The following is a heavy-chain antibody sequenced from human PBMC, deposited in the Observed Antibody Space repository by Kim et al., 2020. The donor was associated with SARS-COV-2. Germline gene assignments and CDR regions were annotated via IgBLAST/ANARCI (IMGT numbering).Heavy chain of an antibody. Sequence: GGSLRLSCAASGFTFSSYEMNWVRQAPGKGLEWVSYISSSGSTIYYADSVKGRFTISRDNAKNSLYLQMNSLRAEDTAVYYCAREKQAIDYVWGSSYYYYYGMDVWGQGTTVTVSS. CDR1: GFTFSSYE. CDR3: AREKQAIDYVWGSSYYYYYGMDV. V-gene: IGHV3-48*03. J-gene: IGHJ6*02. CDR2: ISSSGSTI. D-gene: IGHD3-16*01.